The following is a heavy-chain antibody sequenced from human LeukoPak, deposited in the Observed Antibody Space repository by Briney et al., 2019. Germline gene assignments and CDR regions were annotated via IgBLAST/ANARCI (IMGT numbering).Heavy chain of an antibody. V-gene: IGHV4-34*01. J-gene: IGHJ4*02. CDR3: ARAGDSSGYSDY. D-gene: IGHD3-22*01. CDR1: GGSFSGYY. CDR2: VNHSGST. Sequence: KPSETLSLTCAVYGGSFSGYYWSWIRQPPGKGLEWIGEVNHSGSTNYNPSLKSRVTISVDTSRNQFPLKLSSVTAADTAMYHCARAGDSSGYSDYWGQGTLVTVSS.